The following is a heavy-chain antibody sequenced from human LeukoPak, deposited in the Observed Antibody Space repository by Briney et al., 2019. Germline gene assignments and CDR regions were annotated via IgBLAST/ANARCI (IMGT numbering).Heavy chain of an antibody. Sequence: GESLKVSCKGSAYSFSTYWIGWVRQMPGKGLEWMGLMYPGDSGTRYSPSLQGQVTITADKSITTAYLQWSRLKASDTAMYYCARLSRPRYNSAWYEGWFDHWGQGTLVTVSS. CDR2: MYPGDSGT. D-gene: IGHD6-19*01. CDR1: AYSFSTYW. J-gene: IGHJ5*02. CDR3: ARLSRPRYNSAWYEGWFDH. V-gene: IGHV5-51*01.